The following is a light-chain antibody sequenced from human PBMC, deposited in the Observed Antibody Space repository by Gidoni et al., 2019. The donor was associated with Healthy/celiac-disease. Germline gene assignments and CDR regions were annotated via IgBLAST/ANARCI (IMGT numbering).Light chain of an antibody. V-gene: IGKV1-12*01. CDR1: QGISSW. CDR2: AAS. CDR3: QQANSFPLT. Sequence: DSQMTQSPSSVSASVGDSVTITCRARQGISSWLAWYQQKPGKAPKLLIYAASSLQSGVPSIFLGGGSGTDFTLTISSLPPDDFSTYYCQQANSFPLTFGGGTKVEIK. J-gene: IGKJ4*01.